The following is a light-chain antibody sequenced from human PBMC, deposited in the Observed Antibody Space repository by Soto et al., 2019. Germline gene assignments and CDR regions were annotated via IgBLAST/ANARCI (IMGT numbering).Light chain of an antibody. J-gene: IGKJ2*01. Sequence: DIQMTQSPSTLSASVGDRVTITCRASQSISSWLAWYRQKKGKAPKLLISDASTFGSGVPSRFSGSGSGTEFTLTISSLQPDDFATYYCQQYHSSSPYTFGRGTKLEIK. V-gene: IGKV1-5*01. CDR3: QQYHSSSPYT. CDR1: QSISSW. CDR2: DAS.